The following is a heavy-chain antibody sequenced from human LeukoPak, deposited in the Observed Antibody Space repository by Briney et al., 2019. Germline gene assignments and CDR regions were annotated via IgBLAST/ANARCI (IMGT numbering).Heavy chain of an antibody. V-gene: IGHV3-21*01. CDR2: ISSSSSYI. CDR1: GFTFSSYS. Sequence: GGSLRLSCAASGFTFSSYSMNWVRQAPGKGLEWVSSISSSSSYIYYADSVKGRFTISRDNAKNSLYLQMNSLRAEDTAVYYCARRRWRYCSSTSCYRGALDVWGQGTTVTVSS. J-gene: IGHJ6*02. CDR3: ARRRWRYCSSTSCYRGALDV. D-gene: IGHD2-2*01.